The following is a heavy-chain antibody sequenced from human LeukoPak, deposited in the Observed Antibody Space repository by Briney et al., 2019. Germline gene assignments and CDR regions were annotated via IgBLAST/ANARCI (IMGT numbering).Heavy chain of an antibody. J-gene: IGHJ4*02. CDR1: GFTFSSYD. CDR3: ARSGGGGDLDY. V-gene: IGHV3-13*01. CDR2: IGTAGDT. D-gene: IGHD3-16*01. Sequence: PGGSLRLSCAAPGFTFSSYDMHWVRQATGKGLECVSAIGTAGDTYYPGSVKGRFTISRENAKNSLYLQMNSLRAGDTAVYYCARSGGGGDLDYWGQGTLVTVSS.